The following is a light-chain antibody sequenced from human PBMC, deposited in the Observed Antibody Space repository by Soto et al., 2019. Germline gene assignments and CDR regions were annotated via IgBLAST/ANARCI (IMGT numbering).Light chain of an antibody. CDR1: EDISNY. V-gene: IGKV1-27*01. CDR3: QNYNSAPWT. CDR2: GAS. Sequence: DIQMTQSPSSLSASVGDRVIITCRASEDISNYLAWYQQKPGKVPKLLIYGASTLQSGVPSRFSGSGSGTDFTLTISSLQTEDVATYYCQNYNSAPWTFGQGTKVESK. J-gene: IGKJ1*01.